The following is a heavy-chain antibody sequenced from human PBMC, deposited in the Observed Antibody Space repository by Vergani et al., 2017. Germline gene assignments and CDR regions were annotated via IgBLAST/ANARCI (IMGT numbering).Heavy chain of an antibody. D-gene: IGHD6-13*01. CDR1: GFTFDDYA. V-gene: IGHV3-9*01. Sequence: EVQLLESGGNLVQPGGYLRLSCAASGFTFDDYAMHWVRQAPGKGLEWVSGINWNSYSIAYADSVKGRFTISRDHAKTSLHLQMNSLRAEDTALYYCVKDIAASGNYWYFDLWGRGTLVTVSS. CDR3: VKDIAASGNYWYFDL. CDR2: INWNSYSI. J-gene: IGHJ2*01.